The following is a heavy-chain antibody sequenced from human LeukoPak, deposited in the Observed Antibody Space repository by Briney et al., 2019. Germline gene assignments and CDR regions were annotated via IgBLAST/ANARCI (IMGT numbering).Heavy chain of an antibody. D-gene: IGHD3-16*02. CDR1: GFTFRSYD. CDR2: ISSSASTI. CDR3: ATMRGVIAY. J-gene: IGHJ4*02. Sequence: PGGSLRLSCAASGFTFRSYDMNWVRQAPGKGLEWVSYISSSASTIYYADSVKGRFTISRDNAKNSMYLQMNSLRAEDTAVYYCATMRGVIAYWGQGTLVTVSS. V-gene: IGHV3-48*03.